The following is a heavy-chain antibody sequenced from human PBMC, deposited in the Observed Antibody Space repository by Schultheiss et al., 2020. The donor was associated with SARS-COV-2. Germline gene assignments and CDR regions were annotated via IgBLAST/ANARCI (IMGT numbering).Heavy chain of an antibody. V-gene: IGHV4-34*01. CDR1: GGSISSYY. CDR3: AKVKTATITGLDY. Sequence: SETLSLTCTVSGGSISSYYWSWIRQPPGKGLEWIGEIYHSGSTNYNPSLKSRVTISVDTSKNQFSLKLSSVTAADTAVYYCAKVKTATITGLDYWGQGTLVTVSS. CDR2: IYHSGST. J-gene: IGHJ4*02. D-gene: IGHD5-24*01.